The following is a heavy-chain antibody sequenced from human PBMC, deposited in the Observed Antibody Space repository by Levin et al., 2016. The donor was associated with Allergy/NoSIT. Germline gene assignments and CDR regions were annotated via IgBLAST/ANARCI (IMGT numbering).Heavy chain of an antibody. CDR3: ARDLKKWYGSDPQNDY. J-gene: IGHJ4*02. V-gene: IGHV3-23*01. D-gene: IGHD6-19*01. CDR1: GFSFSSQA. CDR2: ISGSGGST. Sequence: GGSLRLSCAASGFSFSSQAMSWVRQAPGKGLEWVSAISGSGGSTFYADTVKGRFSISRDNSKNTLFLQMDNLRAEDTAIYFCARDLKKWYGSDPQNDYWGQGTLVTVSS.